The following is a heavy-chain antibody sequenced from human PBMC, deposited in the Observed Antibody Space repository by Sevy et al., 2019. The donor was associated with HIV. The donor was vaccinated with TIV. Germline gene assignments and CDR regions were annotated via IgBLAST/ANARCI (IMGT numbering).Heavy chain of an antibody. CDR2: MKQDGSEK. J-gene: IGHJ5*02. D-gene: IGHD5-18*01. CDR3: VRGGVGGFSYSLDT. V-gene: IGHV3-7*01. Sequence: GGSLRLSCAASGFTFSSYWMSWVRQAPGKGLEWVATMKQDGSEKYYVDSVKGRLTISRDNAKNSLYLQMNSLRAEDTVGYYCVRGGVGGFSYSLDTWGQGTLVTVSS. CDR1: GFTFSSYW.